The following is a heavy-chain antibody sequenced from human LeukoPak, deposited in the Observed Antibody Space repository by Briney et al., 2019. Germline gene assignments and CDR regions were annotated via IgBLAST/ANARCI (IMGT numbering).Heavy chain of an antibody. V-gene: IGHV3-23*01. J-gene: IGHJ4*02. D-gene: IGHD5/OR15-5a*01. CDR2: ISGNTIST. CDR3: ARIKDASVGYYFDY. Sequence: PGGSLRLSCAASGFTSINYAMSWVRQAPGKGLEWVSAISGNTISTYYADSVKGRFTISRDNSKNTLYLQMYSLRAEDTALYYCARIKDASVGYYFDYWGQGILVTVSS. CDR1: GFTSINYA.